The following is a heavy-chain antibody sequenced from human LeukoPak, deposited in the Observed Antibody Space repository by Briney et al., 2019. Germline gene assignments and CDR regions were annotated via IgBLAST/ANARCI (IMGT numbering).Heavy chain of an antibody. CDR1: GFTFSNSA. Sequence: SVKVSCKASGFTFSNSAIQWVRQARGQRLEWIGWIGVAGGNTDYAQTLQGRITITRDMSTSTAYMELTSLRSDDTAVYYCAAEIYGGNTDCCTFDFWGPGTPVTVSS. CDR2: IGVAGGNT. D-gene: IGHD4-23*01. J-gene: IGHJ3*01. V-gene: IGHV1-58*02. CDR3: AAEIYGGNTDCCTFDF.